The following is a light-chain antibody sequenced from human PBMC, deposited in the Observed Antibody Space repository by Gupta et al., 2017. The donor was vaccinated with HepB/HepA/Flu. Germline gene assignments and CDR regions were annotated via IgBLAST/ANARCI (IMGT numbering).Light chain of an antibody. J-gene: IGKJ1*01. Sequence: DIKMTQSPSSLSASVGDRVTITCRASESINTFLKVYQQKSGKAPKLLIFAASRLHSGVPSVFCCRVTRTVYTLNLGSLEPEDCATYFYQNTKSSLFAFGQGTKVEIK. V-gene: IGKV1-39*01. CDR2: AAS. CDR3: QNTKSSLFA. CDR1: ESINTF.